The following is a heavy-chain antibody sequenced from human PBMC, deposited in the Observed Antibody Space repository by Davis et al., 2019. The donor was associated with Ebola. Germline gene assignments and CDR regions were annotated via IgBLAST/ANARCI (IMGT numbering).Heavy chain of an antibody. CDR1: GFTFSNYA. V-gene: IGHV3-30-3*01. J-gene: IGHJ4*02. CDR2: ISYDGNYI. Sequence: GESLKISCAVSGFTFSNYALHWVRQAPGKGLEWVAAISYDGNYIYYADSVRGRFTISREDSENTLYLQMNSLRAEDTALYYCARSFHRGGIRTGFWDYWGQGTLVTVSS. D-gene: IGHD2-15*01. CDR3: ARSFHRGGIRTGFWDY.